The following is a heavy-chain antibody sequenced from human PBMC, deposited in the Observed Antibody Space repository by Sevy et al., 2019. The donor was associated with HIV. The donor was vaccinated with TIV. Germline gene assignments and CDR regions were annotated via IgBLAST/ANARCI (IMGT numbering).Heavy chain of an antibody. D-gene: IGHD4-17*01. J-gene: IGHJ6*02. CDR3: ARDHEKDGDLGDYYYYAMDV. CDR1: GFTFSDYY. Sequence: GESLKISCAASGFTFSDYYMSWIRQAPGKGLEWISYISGSDGTIYYSDSVKGRFTISRDNAKNSLYLHMNSLRAEDXXVYYCARDHEKDGDLGDYYYYAMDVWGQGTTVTVSS. CDR2: ISGSDGTI. V-gene: IGHV3-11*01.